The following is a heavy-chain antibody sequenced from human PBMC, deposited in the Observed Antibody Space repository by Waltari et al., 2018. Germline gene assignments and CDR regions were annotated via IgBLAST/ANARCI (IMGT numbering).Heavy chain of an antibody. Sequence: EVQLVESGGGLVQPGGSLRLSCAASGFTFSNYSMNWVRQAPGKGLEWVSYIISSNDTTYYADSVKGRFTISRDNAKNSLYLQMNSLRAEDTAVYYCARGQSKRFLEWLFTYYNYMDVWGKGTTVTVSS. J-gene: IGHJ6*03. CDR2: IISSNDTT. CDR1: GFTFSNYS. V-gene: IGHV3-48*04. D-gene: IGHD3-3*01. CDR3: ARGQSKRFLEWLFTYYNYMDV.